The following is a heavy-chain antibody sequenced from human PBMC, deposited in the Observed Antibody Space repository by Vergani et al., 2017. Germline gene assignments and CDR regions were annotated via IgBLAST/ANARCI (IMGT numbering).Heavy chain of an antibody. CDR1: GGPVSSGRYY. CDR2: TYYSGST. D-gene: IGHD3-10*01. V-gene: IGHV4-61*10. Sequence: QVQLQESGPGLVKPSETLSLTCTVSGGPVSSGRYYWSWIRHPAGEGLEWIVYTYYSGSTNYNPYLKSRVTISVETSKNQFALKLSPVTAADTAVYYCGGEGRYGSGSYGQLDVWGKGTTVTVSS. J-gene: IGHJ6*04. CDR3: GGEGRYGSGSYGQLDV.